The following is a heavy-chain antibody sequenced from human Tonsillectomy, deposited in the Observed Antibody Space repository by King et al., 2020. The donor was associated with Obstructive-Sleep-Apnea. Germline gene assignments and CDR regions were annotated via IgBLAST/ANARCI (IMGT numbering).Heavy chain of an antibody. Sequence: VQLVESGGGLVQPGGSLRLSCAASGFTFSSYAMSWVRQAPGKGLEWVSAISGSGGSTYYADSVKGRFTISRDNSKNTLYLQMNSLRAEDTAVYYCAKDLSSFWTWGGSCCSGAFDIWGQGTMVTVSS. CDR1: GFTFSSYA. CDR2: ISGSGGST. CDR3: AKDLSSFWTWGGSCCSGAFDI. J-gene: IGHJ3*02. D-gene: IGHD3/OR15-3a*01. V-gene: IGHV3-23*04.